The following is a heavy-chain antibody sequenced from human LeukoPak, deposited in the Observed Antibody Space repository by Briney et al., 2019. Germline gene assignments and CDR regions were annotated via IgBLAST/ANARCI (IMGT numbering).Heavy chain of an antibody. CDR2: SYTSGST. V-gene: IGHV4-61*02. CDR1: GFSISSGSYY. CDR3: ASSIDLDYGDYYFDY. Sequence: SETLSLTCTVSGFSISSGSYYWIWIRQPAGKGLEWIGRSYTSGSTNYNPALRSRVTTSLDTSKNQFSLKLSSVTAADTAVYYCASSIDLDYGDYYFDYRGQGAPVT. D-gene: IGHD4-17*01. J-gene: IGHJ4*02.